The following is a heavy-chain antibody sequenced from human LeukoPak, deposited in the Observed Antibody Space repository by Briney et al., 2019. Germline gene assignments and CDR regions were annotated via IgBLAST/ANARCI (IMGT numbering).Heavy chain of an antibody. CDR2: INTNTGNP. V-gene: IGHV7-4-1*02. CDR1: GSTFTNSA. D-gene: IGHD2-2*02. CDR3: ARVGLDYTNDY. J-gene: IGHJ4*02. Sequence: GASVKVSCKASGSTFTNSAMSWVRQAPGQGLEWMGWINTNTGNPTYAQGFTGRFVFSLDTSVSTAYLQISSLKAEDTAVYYCARVGLDYTNDYWGQGTLVTVSS.